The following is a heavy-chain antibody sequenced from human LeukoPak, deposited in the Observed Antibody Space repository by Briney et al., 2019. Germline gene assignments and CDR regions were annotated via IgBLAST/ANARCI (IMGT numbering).Heavy chain of an antibody. Sequence: GASVKVSCKASGGTFSSYAISWVRQAPGQGLEWMGRIIPIPGIANYAQKFQGRVTITADKSTSTAYMELSSLRSEDTAVYYCARQIVGATSSDYWGQGTLVTVSS. CDR3: ARQIVGATSSDY. CDR2: IIPIPGIA. D-gene: IGHD1-26*01. J-gene: IGHJ4*02. V-gene: IGHV1-69*04. CDR1: GGTFSSYA.